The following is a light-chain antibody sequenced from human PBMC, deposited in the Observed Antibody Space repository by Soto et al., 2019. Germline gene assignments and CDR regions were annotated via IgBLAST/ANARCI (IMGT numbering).Light chain of an antibody. CDR2: EVS. V-gene: IGLV2-14*01. J-gene: IGLJ3*02. CDR1: NSDIGDYNY. CDR3: SSYTSSSTRV. Sequence: QSVLTQPASVSGSPGQSITISCTGTNSDIGDYNYVSWYQQHPGKAPKLMIYEVSNRPSGVSNRFSGSKSGNTASLTISGLQPEDEADYFCSSYTSSSTRVFGGGTKVTVL.